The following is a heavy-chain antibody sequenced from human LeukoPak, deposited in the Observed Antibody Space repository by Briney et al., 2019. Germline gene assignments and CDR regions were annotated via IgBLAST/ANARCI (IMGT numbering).Heavy chain of an antibody. CDR2: INPNSGGT. J-gene: IGHJ3*02. Sequence: GASVKVSFKASGYTFTGYYIHWVRQAPGQGLEWMGWINPNSGGTNYAQKFQGRVTMTRDTSISTAYMELSRLRSDDTAVYYCARVSWIYPDDAFDIWGQGTMVTVSS. CDR1: GYTFTGYY. D-gene: IGHD1-7*01. V-gene: IGHV1-2*02. CDR3: ARVSWIYPDDAFDI.